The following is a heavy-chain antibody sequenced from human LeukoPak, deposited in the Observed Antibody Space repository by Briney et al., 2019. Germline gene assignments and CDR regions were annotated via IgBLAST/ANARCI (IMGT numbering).Heavy chain of an antibody. CDR2: ISGSGGST. V-gene: IGHV3-23*01. CDR3: ARDTQDYYYYYMDV. CDR1: GFTFSSYG. J-gene: IGHJ6*03. Sequence: GGSLRLSCAASGFTFSSYGMSWVRQAPGKGLEWVSAISGSGGSTYYADSVKGRFTISRDNSKNTLYLQMNSLRAEDTAVYYCARDTQDYYYYYMDVWGKGTTVTVSS.